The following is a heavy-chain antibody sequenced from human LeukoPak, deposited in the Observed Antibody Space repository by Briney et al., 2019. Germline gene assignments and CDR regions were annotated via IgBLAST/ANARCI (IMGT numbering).Heavy chain of an antibody. V-gene: IGHV3-33*06. CDR2: IWYVGSNK. D-gene: IGHD5-18*01. CDR1: GFTFSSYG. J-gene: IGHJ6*03. CDR3: AKDPSTAMVLGYMDV. Sequence: LTGGSLRLSCAASGFTFSSYGMHWVRQAPGKGLEWVAVIWYVGSNKYYADCVKGRFTISRDNSKNTLYLQMNSLRAEDTAVYYCAKDPSTAMVLGYMDVWGKGTTVTVSS.